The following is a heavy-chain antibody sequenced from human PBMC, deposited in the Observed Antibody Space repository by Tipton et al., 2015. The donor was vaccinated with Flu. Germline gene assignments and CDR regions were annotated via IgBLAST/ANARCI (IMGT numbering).Heavy chain of an antibody. V-gene: IGHV4-61*02. J-gene: IGHJ5*01. CDR1: GGSINSVSHY. D-gene: IGHD4-17*01. Sequence: TLSLTCTVSGGSINSVSHYWSWIRQPAGLGLEWIGRVYTSGRTNYNPSLRSRVTVSVDTSRNQFSLRLTSVTAADTAVYFCARDYGDFNWFESWGQGTLVTVSS. CDR3: ARDYGDFNWFES. CDR2: VYTSGRT.